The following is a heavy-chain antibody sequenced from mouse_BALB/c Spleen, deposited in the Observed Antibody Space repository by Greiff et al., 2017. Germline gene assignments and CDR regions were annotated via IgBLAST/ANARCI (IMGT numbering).Heavy chain of an antibody. Sequence: EVHLVESGGGLVKPGGSLKLSCAASGFTFSDYYMYWVRQTPEKRLEWVATISDGGSYTYYPDSVKGRFTISRDNAKNNLYLQMSSLKSEDTAMYYCARVGYDVYYYAMDYWGQGTSVTVSS. V-gene: IGHV5-4*02. CDR3: ARVGYDVYYYAMDY. D-gene: IGHD2-14*01. J-gene: IGHJ4*01. CDR2: ISDGGSYT. CDR1: GFTFSDYY.